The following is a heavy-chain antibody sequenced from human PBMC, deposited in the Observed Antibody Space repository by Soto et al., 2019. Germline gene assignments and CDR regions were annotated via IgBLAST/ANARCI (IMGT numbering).Heavy chain of an antibody. D-gene: IGHD1-1*01. Sequence: GGSLRLSCAASGFTFSDYWMSWVRQAPGKGLEWVANIKKDESEKYYVDSVKGRFTISRDNAKNSLNLQMNSLRAEDAAVYYCARGYEAPDSWGQGTLVTVSS. CDR3: ARGYEAPDS. CDR2: IKKDESEK. V-gene: IGHV3-7*03. J-gene: IGHJ4*02. CDR1: GFTFSDYW.